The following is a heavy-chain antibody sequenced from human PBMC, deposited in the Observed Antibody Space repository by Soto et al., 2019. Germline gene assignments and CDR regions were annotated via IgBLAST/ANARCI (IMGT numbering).Heavy chain of an antibody. CDR3: AIVGGLNWFDP. D-gene: IGHD3-16*01. V-gene: IGHV4-31*03. Sequence: QVQLQESGPGLVKPSQTLSLTCTVSGGSISSGGYYWSWIRQHPGKGLEWIGYIYYSGSTYYNPSLKSRVTISVDTSKTQCSLKLSSLTAADAAVDYCAIVGGLNWFDPWGQGTLVTVSS. CDR2: IYYSGST. J-gene: IGHJ5*02. CDR1: GGSISSGGYY.